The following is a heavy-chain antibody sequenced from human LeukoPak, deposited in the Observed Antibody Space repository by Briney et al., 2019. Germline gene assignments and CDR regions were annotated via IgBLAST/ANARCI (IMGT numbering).Heavy chain of an antibody. V-gene: IGHV4-59*01. CDR1: GGSISSYY. CDR3: ARGGWFGEVDAFDI. D-gene: IGHD3-10*01. Sequence: SETLSLTCTVSGGSISSYYWSWIRQPPGKGLEWIGYTYYSGSTNYNPSLKSRVTISVDTSKNQFSLKLSSVTAADTAVYYCARGGWFGEVDAFDIWGQGTMVTFSS. CDR2: TYYSGST. J-gene: IGHJ3*02.